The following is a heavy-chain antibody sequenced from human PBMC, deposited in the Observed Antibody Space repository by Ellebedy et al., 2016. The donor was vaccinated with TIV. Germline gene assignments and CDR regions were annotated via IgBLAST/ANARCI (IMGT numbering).Heavy chain of an antibody. V-gene: IGHV1-3*01. CDR2: VRGDNGNT. Sequence: ASVKVSXXASGYTFTDYAMHWVRQPPGQSLELMGWVRGDNGNTRYSQKFQDRITITSDTSASTAYMELSSLRSEDTAVYSCAPGGTYGSYRFWGQGTLVTVSS. J-gene: IGHJ4*02. D-gene: IGHD1-26*01. CDR1: GYTFTDYA. CDR3: APGGTYGSYRF.